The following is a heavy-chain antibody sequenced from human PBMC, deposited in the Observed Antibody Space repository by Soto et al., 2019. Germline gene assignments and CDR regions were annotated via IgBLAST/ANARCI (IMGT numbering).Heavy chain of an antibody. CDR1: GVSISGSVNY. CDR2: VYHSGTT. D-gene: IGHD6-19*01. Sequence: PSETLSLTCTVSGVSISGSVNYWGWIRQPPGKGLEWIGRVYHSGTTYYNPSLKGRVTVSADTSKNHFSLRLSSVTAADTAVYYCAATSSGGSLAGDYWGLGILVTVSS. V-gene: IGHV4-39*02. CDR3: AATSSGGSLAGDY. J-gene: IGHJ4*02.